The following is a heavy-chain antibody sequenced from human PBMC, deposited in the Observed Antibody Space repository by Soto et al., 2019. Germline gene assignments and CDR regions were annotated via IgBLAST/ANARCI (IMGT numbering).Heavy chain of an antibody. CDR3: ARDSKYSRSDLMDP. V-gene: IGHV1-2*02. J-gene: IGHJ5*02. Sequence: ASVKVSCKTSGYTFTEYYVFWVRQAPGQGLEWMGWINPNNGVTKYVQRFLGRVTMTRDTSISTAHMEVRRLGSDDTAVYFCARDSKYSRSDLMDPWGQGTLVTVSS. CDR2: INPNNGVT. D-gene: IGHD6-13*01. CDR1: GYTFTEYY.